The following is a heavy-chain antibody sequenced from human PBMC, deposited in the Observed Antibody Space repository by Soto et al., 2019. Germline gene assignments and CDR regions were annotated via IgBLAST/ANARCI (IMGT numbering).Heavy chain of an antibody. D-gene: IGHD3-22*01. CDR2: IYYSGST. J-gene: IGHJ4*02. Sequence: SETLSLTCTVSGGSISSGDYYWSWIRQPPGKGLEWIGYIYYSGSTYYNPSLKSRVTISVDTSKNQFSLKLSSVTAADTAVYYCARSFYYYDSSGYTPRHDYWGQGTLVTVSS. V-gene: IGHV4-30-4*01. CDR3: ARSFYYYDSSGYTPRHDY. CDR1: GGSISSGDYY.